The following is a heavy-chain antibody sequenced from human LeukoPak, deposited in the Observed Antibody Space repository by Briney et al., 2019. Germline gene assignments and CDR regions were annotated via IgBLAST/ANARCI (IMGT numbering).Heavy chain of an antibody. Sequence: PVKVSCKASGGTFSSYAISWVRQAPGQGLEWMGRIIPILGIANYAQKFQGRVTITADKSTSTAYMELSSLRSEDTAVYYCARIIAGAYDFWSGIVWGQSGMDVWGQGTTVTVSS. J-gene: IGHJ6*02. CDR2: IIPILGIA. CDR1: GGTFSSYA. D-gene: IGHD3-3*01. CDR3: ARIIAGAYDFWSGIVWGQSGMDV. V-gene: IGHV1-69*04.